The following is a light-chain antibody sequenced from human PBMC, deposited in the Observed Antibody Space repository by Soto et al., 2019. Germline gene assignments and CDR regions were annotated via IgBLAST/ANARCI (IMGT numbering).Light chain of an antibody. Sequence: DIQMTQSPSTLSASVGDRVTITCWASQSIDTWLAWYQQKPGKAPKILIYKASSLESGVPSRFSGSGSGTEFTLTISSLQPDDFATSYCQQYSIYSRTFGQGTKLEIK. CDR2: KAS. CDR3: QQYSIYSRT. J-gene: IGKJ2*01. CDR1: QSIDTW. V-gene: IGKV1-5*03.